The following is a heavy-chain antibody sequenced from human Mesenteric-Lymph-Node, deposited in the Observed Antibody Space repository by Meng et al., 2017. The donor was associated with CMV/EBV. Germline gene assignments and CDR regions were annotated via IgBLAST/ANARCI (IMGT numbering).Heavy chain of an antibody. V-gene: IGHV4-61*02. CDR1: GGSISSGAYL. J-gene: IGHJ4*02. CDR3: ARDGDYYDSSGYNPFDY. D-gene: IGHD3-22*01. Sequence: QMQLQESGPGLVKPSQTLSLTCLASGGSISSGAYLWSWIRQPAGKGLEWIGQMFTSGSANYNPSLQSRVTMSTDTSKNQFSLNLSSVTAADTAVYYCARDGDYYDSSGYNPFDYWGQGTLVTVSS. CDR2: MFTSGSA.